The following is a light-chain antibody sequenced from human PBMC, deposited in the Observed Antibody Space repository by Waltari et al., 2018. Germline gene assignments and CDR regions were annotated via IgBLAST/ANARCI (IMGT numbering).Light chain of an antibody. CDR1: QSVSRF. Sequence: EVVMTQSPATLSVSPGERVTLSCRASQSVSRFVAWYQHKPGQAPRLLIYGASTRATGIPARFSGSGSGTEFTLTISSLQSEDFAVYYCQQYNDWPPLTFGGGTKLEIK. CDR2: GAS. V-gene: IGKV3-15*01. CDR3: QQYNDWPPLT. J-gene: IGKJ4*01.